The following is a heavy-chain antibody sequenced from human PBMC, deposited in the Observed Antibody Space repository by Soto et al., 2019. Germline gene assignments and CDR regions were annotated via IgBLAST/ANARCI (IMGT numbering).Heavy chain of an antibody. CDR2: IKSKTDGGTT. Sequence: GGSLRLSCAASGFTFSNAWMSWVRQAPGKGLEWVGRIKSKTDGGTTDYAAPVKGRFTISRDDSKNTLYLQMNSLKTEDTAVYYCTTDGVPRGWAMAFDYWGQGTLVTVSS. J-gene: IGHJ4*02. V-gene: IGHV3-15*01. CDR1: GFTFSNAW. CDR3: TTDGVPRGWAMAFDY. D-gene: IGHD5-18*01.